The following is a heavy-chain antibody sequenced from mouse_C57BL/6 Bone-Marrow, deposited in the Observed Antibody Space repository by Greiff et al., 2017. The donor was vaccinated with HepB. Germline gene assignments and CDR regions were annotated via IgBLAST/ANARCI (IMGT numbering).Heavy chain of an antibody. CDR2: ISNGGGST. V-gene: IGHV5-12*01. J-gene: IGHJ1*03. Sequence: EVKLVESGGGLVQPGGSLKLSCAASGFTFSDYYMYWVRQTPEKRLEWVAYISNGGGSTYYPDTVKGRFTISRDNAKNTLYLQMSRLKSEDTAMHYCARRRITTDWYFDVWGTGTTVTVSS. CDR3: ARRRITTDWYFDV. CDR1: GFTFSDYY. D-gene: IGHD2-4*01.